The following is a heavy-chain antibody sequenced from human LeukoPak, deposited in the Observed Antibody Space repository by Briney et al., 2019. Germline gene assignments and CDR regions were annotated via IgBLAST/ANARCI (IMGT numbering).Heavy chain of an antibody. D-gene: IGHD4-17*01. CDR3: ATSGATTVTTWGGSWFDP. V-gene: IGHV4-38-2*02. J-gene: IGHJ5*02. CDR1: GGSISSGYY. Sequence: SETLSLTCIVSGGSISSGYYWGWIRQPPGKGLEWIGSIYHSGSTYYNPSLKSRVTISADTSKNQFSLNLSSVTAADTAVYYCATSGATTVTTWGGSWFDPWGQGTLVTVSS. CDR2: IYHSGST.